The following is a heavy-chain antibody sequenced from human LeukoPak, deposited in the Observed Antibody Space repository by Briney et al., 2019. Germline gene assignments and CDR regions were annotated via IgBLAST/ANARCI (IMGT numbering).Heavy chain of an antibody. D-gene: IGHD2-15*01. Sequence: GESLKISCKGSGYSFTSYWIGWVRQMSGKGLEWMGIIYPGDSDTRYSPSFQGQVTISADKSISTAYLRWSSLKASDTAMYYCARLTKYCSGATCYQKYYFDYWGQGTLVTVSS. J-gene: IGHJ4*02. CDR1: GYSFTSYW. CDR2: IYPGDSDT. V-gene: IGHV5-51*01. CDR3: ARLTKYCSGATCYQKYYFDY.